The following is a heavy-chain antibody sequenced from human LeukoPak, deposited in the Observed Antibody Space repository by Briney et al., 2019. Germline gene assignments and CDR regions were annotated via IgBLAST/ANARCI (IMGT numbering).Heavy chain of an antibody. J-gene: IGHJ4*02. Sequence: GGSLRLSCAASGFTFSSYGMHWVRQAPGKGLEWVAVISYDGSNKYYADSVKGRFTISRDNSKNTLHLQMNSLRAEETAVYYCAKDQRYFDWSNFDYWGEGTLVTVSS. CDR2: ISYDGSNK. CDR1: GFTFSSYG. V-gene: IGHV3-30*18. D-gene: IGHD3-9*01. CDR3: AKDQRYFDWSNFDY.